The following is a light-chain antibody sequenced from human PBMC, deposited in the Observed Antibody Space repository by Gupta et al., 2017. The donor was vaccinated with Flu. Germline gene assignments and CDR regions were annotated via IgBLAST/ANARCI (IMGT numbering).Light chain of an antibody. CDR1: SSNIGSNH. J-gene: IGLJ2*01. CDR2: RNN. Sequence: QPPSASGTPGQRVTISCSGGSSNIGSNHVYWYQQLAGTAPKLLIYRNNQRPSGVPDRFSGSKSGTSASLAISGLRSEDEAVYYCAAWDDSLSGVVFGGGTKLT. V-gene: IGLV1-47*01. CDR3: AAWDDSLSGVV.